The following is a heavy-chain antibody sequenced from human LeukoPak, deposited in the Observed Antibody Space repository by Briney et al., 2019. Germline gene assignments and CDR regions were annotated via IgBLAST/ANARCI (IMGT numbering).Heavy chain of an antibody. D-gene: IGHD4-17*01. Sequence: SETLSLTCTVSGGSISSYYWSWIRQPPGKGLEGIGYIYYSGSTNYNPSLKSRVTISVDTSKNQFSLKLSSVTAADTAVYYCAREVGDYGFDYWGQGTLVTVSS. J-gene: IGHJ4*02. CDR1: GGSISSYY. V-gene: IGHV4-59*01. CDR3: AREVGDYGFDY. CDR2: IYYSGST.